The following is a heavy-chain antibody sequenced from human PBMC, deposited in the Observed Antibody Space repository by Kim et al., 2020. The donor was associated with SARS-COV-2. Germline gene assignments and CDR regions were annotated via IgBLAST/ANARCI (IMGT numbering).Heavy chain of an antibody. V-gene: IGHV3-30*18. Sequence: GGSLRLSCAASGFTFSSYGMHWVRQAPGKGLEWVAVISYDGSNKYYADSVKGRFTISRDNSKNTLYLQMNSLRAEDTAVYYCAKALGRMATPNYWGQGTL. D-gene: IGHD5-12*01. J-gene: IGHJ4*02. CDR1: GFTFSSYG. CDR3: AKALGRMATPNY. CDR2: ISYDGSNK.